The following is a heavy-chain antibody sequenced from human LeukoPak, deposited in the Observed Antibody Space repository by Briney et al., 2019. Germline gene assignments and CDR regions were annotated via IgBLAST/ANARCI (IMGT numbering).Heavy chain of an antibody. CDR2: ILYSGST. Sequence: SETLSLTCTVSGDSISCYHWRWLRQSPVKGLEFIGYILYSGSTNYNPSLKSRVTISVDTSKNQFSLRLSSVTAADTAVYYCARVGYGDHFDYWGQGTLVTVSS. CDR1: GDSISCYH. J-gene: IGHJ4*02. CDR3: ARVGYGDHFDY. V-gene: IGHV4-59*08. D-gene: IGHD4-17*01.